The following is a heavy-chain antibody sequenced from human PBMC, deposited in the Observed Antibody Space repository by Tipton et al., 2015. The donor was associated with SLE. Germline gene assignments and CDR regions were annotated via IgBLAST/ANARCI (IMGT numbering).Heavy chain of an antibody. J-gene: IGHJ5*02. CDR3: AREEYYYDSRGWFDP. D-gene: IGHD3-22*01. V-gene: IGHV4-61*02. CDR1: GGSISSGSYY. CDR2: IYTSGST. Sequence: TLSLTCTVSGGSISSGSYYWSWIRQPAGKGLEWIGRIYTSGSTNYNPSLKSRVTMSVDTSKNQFSLKLSSVTAADTAVYYCAREEYYYDSRGWFDPWGQGTLVTVSS.